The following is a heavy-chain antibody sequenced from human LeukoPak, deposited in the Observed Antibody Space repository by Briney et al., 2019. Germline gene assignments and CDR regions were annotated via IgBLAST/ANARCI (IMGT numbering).Heavy chain of an antibody. CDR3: ARGEYYYDSSGYSYFDY. D-gene: IGHD3-22*01. V-gene: IGHV3-33*01. CDR2: IWYDGSNK. J-gene: IGHJ4*02. CDR1: GFTLSNYG. Sequence: PGGSLRLSCAASGFTLSNYGIHWVRQAPGKGLEWVAVIWYDGSNKYYADSVNGRFTISKDNSKNTLYLQMNSLRAEDTAVYYCARGEYYYDSSGYSYFDYWGEGTRVLVSS.